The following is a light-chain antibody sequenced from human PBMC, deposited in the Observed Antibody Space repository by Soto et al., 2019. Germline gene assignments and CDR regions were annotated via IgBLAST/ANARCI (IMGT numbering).Light chain of an antibody. CDR3: SSYAGSNLYV. J-gene: IGLJ1*01. CDR1: SSDVGGYNY. Sequence: QSALTQPPSWTGSPGQSVTISCTGTSSDVGGYNYVSWYQQHPGKAPKLMIYEVSKRPSGVPDRFSGSKSGNTASLTVSGLQAEDEADYYCSSYAGSNLYVFGTGTKVPS. CDR2: EVS. V-gene: IGLV2-8*01.